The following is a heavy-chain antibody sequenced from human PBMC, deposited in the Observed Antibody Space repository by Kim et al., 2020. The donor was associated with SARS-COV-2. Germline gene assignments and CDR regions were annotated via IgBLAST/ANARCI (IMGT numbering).Heavy chain of an antibody. Sequence: SVKVSCKASGGTFSSYAISWVRQAPGQGLEWMGRIIPILGIANYAQKFQGRVTITADKSTSTAYMELSSLRSEDTAVYYCARTTVPAAKNYYYYYYMDVWGKGTTVTVSS. CDR2: IIPILGIA. CDR1: GGTFSSYA. CDR3: ARTTVPAAKNYYYYYYMDV. J-gene: IGHJ6*03. D-gene: IGHD2-2*01. V-gene: IGHV1-69*04.